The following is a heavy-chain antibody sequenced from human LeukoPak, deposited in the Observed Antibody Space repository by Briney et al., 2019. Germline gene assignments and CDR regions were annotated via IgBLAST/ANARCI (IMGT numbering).Heavy chain of an antibody. J-gene: IGHJ4*02. Sequence: PSETLSLICSVSGGSISSYYWSWIRQPRGRGREWIGYIYYSGSTNYNPPRRSRVTISVDTSKTQFSLKLSSVTAADTAVYYCARHYSSGWYEGWYYWGQGILVTVSS. CDR3: ARHYSSGWYEGWYY. CDR1: GGSISSYY. CDR2: IYYSGST. V-gene: IGHV4-59*01. D-gene: IGHD6-19*01.